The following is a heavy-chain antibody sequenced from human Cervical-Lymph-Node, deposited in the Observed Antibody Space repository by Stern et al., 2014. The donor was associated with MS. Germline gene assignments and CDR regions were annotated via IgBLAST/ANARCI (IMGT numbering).Heavy chain of an antibody. D-gene: IGHD3-3*01. Sequence: QVQLVQSGAEVKKPGASVKVSCKTSGYTFTGSFMYWVRQAPGQGLGWVGRINPKSGATDYAEKFEGRLTLTRDTSISTAYMEVTRLTSDDTAVYYCARGPKFGAFDIWGQGTMVIISA. CDR1: GYTFTGSF. V-gene: IGHV1-2*06. CDR2: INPKSGAT. CDR3: ARGPKFGAFDI. J-gene: IGHJ3*02.